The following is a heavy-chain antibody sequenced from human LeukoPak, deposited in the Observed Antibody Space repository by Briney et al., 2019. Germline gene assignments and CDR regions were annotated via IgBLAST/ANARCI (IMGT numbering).Heavy chain of an antibody. CDR2: IIPIFGTA. Sequence: ASVKVSCKASGGTFSSYAISWVRQAPGQGLEWMGGIIPIFGTANYAQKFQGRVTITADESTSTAYMELSSLRSEDTAVYYCARLGHYYGSGSYYTNTWGQGTLVTVSS. V-gene: IGHV1-69*13. CDR1: GGTFSSYA. CDR3: ARLGHYYGSGSYYTNT. D-gene: IGHD3-10*01. J-gene: IGHJ4*02.